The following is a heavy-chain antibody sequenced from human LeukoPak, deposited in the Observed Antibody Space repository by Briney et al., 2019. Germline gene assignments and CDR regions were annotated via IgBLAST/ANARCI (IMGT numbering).Heavy chain of an antibody. CDR2: ISGYNGHT. CDR1: GYSFTSFG. D-gene: IGHD1-1*01. CDR3: ARVVGHNWNDAVYYYYSMDV. V-gene: IGHV1-18*01. Sequence: ASVKVSCKATGYSFTSFGIAWVRQAPGQGLEWMGWISGYNGHTNYAQKLQGRVTMTTDTSTSTAYMELRSLRSDDTAVYYCARVVGHNWNDAVYYYYSMDVWGQGTPVTVSS. J-gene: IGHJ6*02.